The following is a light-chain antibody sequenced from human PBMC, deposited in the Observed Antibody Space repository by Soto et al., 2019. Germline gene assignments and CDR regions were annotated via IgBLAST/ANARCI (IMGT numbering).Light chain of an antibody. CDR2: EVS. Sequence: QSALTQPASVSGSPGQSVTISCTGASSDVGTYNLVSWYQQYPGKAPKLMISEVSKRPSGVSNRFSGSKSGTTASLTISGLQAEDEADYYCCSYAGTSTFYVFGTGTTVTVL. J-gene: IGLJ1*01. CDR3: CSYAGTSTFYV. CDR1: SSDVGTYNL. V-gene: IGLV2-23*02.